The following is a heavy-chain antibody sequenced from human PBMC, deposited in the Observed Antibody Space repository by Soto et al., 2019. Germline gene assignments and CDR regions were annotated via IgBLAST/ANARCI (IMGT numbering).Heavy chain of an antibody. CDR2: IVVGSGNT. CDR3: AAESPEYYYGMDV. V-gene: IGHV1-58*02. CDR1: GFTFTSSA. Sequence: ASVKVSCKASGFTFTSSAMQWVRQARGQRLEWIGWIVVGSGNTNYAQKFQERVTITRDMSTSTAYMELSSLRSEDTAVYYCAAESPEYYYGMDVWGQGTTVTVSS. J-gene: IGHJ6*02.